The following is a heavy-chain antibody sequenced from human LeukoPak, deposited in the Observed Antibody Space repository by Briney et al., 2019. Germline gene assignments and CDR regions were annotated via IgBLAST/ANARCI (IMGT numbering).Heavy chain of an antibody. CDR2: MYYSGST. J-gene: IGHJ4*02. V-gene: IGHV4-59*01. CDR1: GGSISGYL. D-gene: IGHD5-24*01. CDR3: ARVSMATITVDY. Sequence: SETLSLTCTVSGGSISGYLWSWIRQPPGKGLEWIAYMYYSGSTNYNPSLRSRVTVSVDTSKNQFSLKLISVTAADSAVYYCARVSMATITVDYWGQGTLVTVSS.